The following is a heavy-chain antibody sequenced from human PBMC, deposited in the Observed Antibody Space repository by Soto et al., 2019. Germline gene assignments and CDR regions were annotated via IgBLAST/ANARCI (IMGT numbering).Heavy chain of an antibody. CDR3: ARGYGSGY. J-gene: IGHJ4*02. V-gene: IGHV4-34*01. Sequence: QVQLQQWGAGLLKPSETLSLTCAVCGGSFSGYYWSWIRQPPGKGLEWIGEINHSGSTNYNPSLKSRVTISVDTSKNQFSLKLSSVTAADTAVYYCARGYGSGYWGQGTLVTVSS. D-gene: IGHD3-10*01. CDR1: GGSFSGYY. CDR2: INHSGST.